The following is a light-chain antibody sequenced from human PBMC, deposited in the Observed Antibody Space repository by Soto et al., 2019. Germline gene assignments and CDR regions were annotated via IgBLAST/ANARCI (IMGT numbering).Light chain of an antibody. V-gene: IGLV2-14*01. J-gene: IGLJ1*01. CDR2: QVT. CDR3: SSYTDSSNYV. Sequence: QSALTQPASGSGSPGQSITISCTGTSSDLAIYNYVSWYQQQPGKAPKLMIYQVTNRPSGVSNRFSVSRSGNTASLTISGLQAEDEADYYCSSYTDSSNYVFGTGTKVNVL. CDR1: SSDLAIYNY.